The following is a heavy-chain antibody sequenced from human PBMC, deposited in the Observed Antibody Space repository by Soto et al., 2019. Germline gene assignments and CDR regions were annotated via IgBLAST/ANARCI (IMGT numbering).Heavy chain of an antibody. J-gene: IGHJ4*02. D-gene: IGHD3-10*01. CDR2: INPNSGGT. CDR3: ARVMVRGVYKQPYFDY. CDR1: GYTFTGYY. V-gene: IGHV1-2*02. Sequence: ASVKVSCKASGYTFTGYYMHWVRQAPGQGLEWMGWINPNSGGTNYAQKFQGRVTMTRDTSISTAYMELSRLRSDETAVYYCARVMVRGVYKQPYFDYWGQGTLVTVSS.